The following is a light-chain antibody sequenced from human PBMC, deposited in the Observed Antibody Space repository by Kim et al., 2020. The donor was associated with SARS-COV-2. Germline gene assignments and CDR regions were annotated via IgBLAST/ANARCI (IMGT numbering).Light chain of an antibody. CDR3: QQYYSTPYT. V-gene: IGKV4-1*01. J-gene: IGKJ2*01. Sequence: DIVMTQSPDSLAVSLGERATINCKSSQSVLYSSNNKNYLGWYQQKAGPPPKLLIYWASTRESGVPDRFSGSGSETDFTLTISSLQAEDVAVYYCQQYYSTPYTFGQGTKLEI. CDR2: WAS. CDR1: QSVLYSSNNKNY.